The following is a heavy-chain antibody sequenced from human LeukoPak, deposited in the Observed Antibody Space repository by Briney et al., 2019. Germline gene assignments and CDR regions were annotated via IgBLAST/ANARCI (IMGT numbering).Heavy chain of an antibody. CDR2: IKYDGSEK. CDR3: ARDPGAFPYFFDN. Sequence: GGSLRLSCAASGFSFSTTWMTWVRQAPGKGLEWVANIKYDGSEKYYADSLKGRFTLSRDNARNSLYLQMNSLRAEDTAVYYCARDPGAFPYFFDNWGQGTLVTVSS. D-gene: IGHD4/OR15-4a*01. CDR1: GFSFSTTW. V-gene: IGHV3-7*01. J-gene: IGHJ4*02.